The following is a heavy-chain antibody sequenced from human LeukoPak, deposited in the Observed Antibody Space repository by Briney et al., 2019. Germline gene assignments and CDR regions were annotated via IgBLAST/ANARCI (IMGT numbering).Heavy chain of an antibody. J-gene: IGHJ4*02. D-gene: IGHD6-13*01. CDR2: IYYSGST. V-gene: IGHV4-59*01. Sequence: SETLSLTCTVSGGSISSYYWSWIRQPPGKGLEWIGYIYYSGSTNYNPSLKSRVTISVDTSKNQFSLKLSSVTAADTAVYYCARESRSWYYFDYWGQGTLVTV. CDR1: GGSISSYY. CDR3: ARESRSWYYFDY.